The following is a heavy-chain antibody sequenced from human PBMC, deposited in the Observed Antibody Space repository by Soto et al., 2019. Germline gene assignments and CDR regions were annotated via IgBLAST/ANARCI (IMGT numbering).Heavy chain of an antibody. J-gene: IGHJ3*02. D-gene: IGHD4-17*01. CDR1: GFTFSSYG. Sequence: QVQLVESGGGVVQPGRSLRLSCAASGFTFSSYGMHWVRQAPGKGLEWVAVIWYDGSNKYYADSVKGRFTISRDNSKNTLYLQMNSLRAEDTAVYYCARDYGDYVHAFDIWGQGTMVNVSS. CDR2: IWYDGSNK. CDR3: ARDYGDYVHAFDI. V-gene: IGHV3-33*01.